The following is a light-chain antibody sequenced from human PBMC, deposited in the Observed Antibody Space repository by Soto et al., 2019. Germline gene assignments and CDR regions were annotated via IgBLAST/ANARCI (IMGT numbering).Light chain of an antibody. V-gene: IGLV2-14*01. CDR2: EVS. J-gene: IGLJ1*01. CDR3: SSYSSSNVRYV. Sequence: QSVLTQPASVSGSPGQSITMSCTGTSSDVGSYDFVSWYQQHPGKAPKLLIYEVSNRPSGVSARFSGSKSDNTASLTISGLPAADEADYFCSSYSSSNVRYVFGSGTKVTVL. CDR1: SSDVGSYDF.